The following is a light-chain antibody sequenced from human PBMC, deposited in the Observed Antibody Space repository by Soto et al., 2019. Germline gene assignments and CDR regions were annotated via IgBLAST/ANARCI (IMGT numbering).Light chain of an antibody. Sequence: VLTQSPGTLSLSPGDRATLSCRASQTVTNNYLAWYQQRPGLAPRLLIYGASSRATGIPDRFSGSGSGTEFTLTISSLQSEDFAVYYCQQYNNWPLTFGQGTKVDIK. CDR3: QQYNNWPLT. J-gene: IGKJ1*01. CDR2: GAS. V-gene: IGKV3D-15*01. CDR1: QTVTNN.